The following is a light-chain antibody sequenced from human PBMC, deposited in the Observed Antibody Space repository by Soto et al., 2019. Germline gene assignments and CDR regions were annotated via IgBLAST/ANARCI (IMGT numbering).Light chain of an antibody. CDR1: QDISNY. V-gene: IGKV1-33*01. Sequence: DIQMTQSPSSLSASVGDRVTITCQASQDISNYLNWYQQKPGKAPKLLIYDASNLETGVPSRFSGSGSGTDFTVTISSLQPEDIATYYCQQYYNLPITFGQGTLLEIK. CDR2: DAS. J-gene: IGKJ5*01. CDR3: QQYYNLPIT.